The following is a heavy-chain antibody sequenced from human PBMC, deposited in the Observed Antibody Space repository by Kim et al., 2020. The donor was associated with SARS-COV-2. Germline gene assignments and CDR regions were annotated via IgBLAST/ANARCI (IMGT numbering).Heavy chain of an antibody. V-gene: IGHV4-31*02. CDR2: GST. Sequence: GSTYYTPALKSRVTISVDTSKNQFSLKLSSVTAADTAVYYCARESGGDFDYWGQGTLVTVSS. CDR3: ARESGGDFDY. J-gene: IGHJ4*02.